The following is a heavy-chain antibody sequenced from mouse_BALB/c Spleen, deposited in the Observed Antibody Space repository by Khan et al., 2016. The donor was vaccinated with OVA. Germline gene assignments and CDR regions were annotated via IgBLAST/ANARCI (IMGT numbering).Heavy chain of an antibody. CDR1: GYSFTNYY. D-gene: IGHD2-13*01. CDR3: TRLGTTGWFAY. CDR2: IDPFNGGT. J-gene: IGHJ3*01. V-gene: IGHV1S135*01. Sequence: MQLEESGPELMKPGASVKISCKASGYSFTNYYIHWVKQSHGQSLEWIGHIDPFNGGTNYNQKFKGTATLTVDKSSSTAYMHLSSLTSEDSAVYYCTRLGTTGWFAYWGQGTLVTVSA.